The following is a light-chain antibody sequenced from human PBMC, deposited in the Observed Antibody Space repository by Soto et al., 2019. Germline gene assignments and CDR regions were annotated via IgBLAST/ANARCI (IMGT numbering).Light chain of an antibody. V-gene: IGKV3D-15*01. CDR1: QSVTGTN. CDR3: QQYNNWPPVT. CDR2: DAV. Sequence: EIVLTQSPGTLSLSPGEGATLSCRASQSVTGTNLAWYQQRPGQAPRLLIYDAVRRATGIPDRFSGSGSGTEFTLTISSLQSEDFAVYYCQQYNNWPPVTFGQGTKVDIK. J-gene: IGKJ1*01.